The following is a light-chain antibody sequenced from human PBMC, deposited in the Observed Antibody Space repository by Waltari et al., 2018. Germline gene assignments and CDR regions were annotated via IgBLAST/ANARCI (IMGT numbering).Light chain of an antibody. CDR3: SSNAAGSSYVV. Sequence: QSALTQPASVSGSPGQSITISCTGTSSDIGSYNLVSWYQQHPGKVPKLIIYEVIKWRSGISDRFSGSKSGNTAALTMSGRQAEDEADYYCSSNAAGSSYVVFGGGTRLTVL. J-gene: IGLJ2*01. CDR2: EVI. V-gene: IGLV2-23*02. CDR1: SSDIGSYNL.